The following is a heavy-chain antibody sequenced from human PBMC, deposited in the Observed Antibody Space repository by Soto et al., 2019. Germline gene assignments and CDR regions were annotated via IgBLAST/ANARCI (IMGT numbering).Heavy chain of an antibody. V-gene: IGHV1-18*01. CDR3: ARSNYYDSRQYYYYGMDV. CDR2: ISAYNGNT. Sequence: GASVKVSCKASGYTFTSYGISWVRQAPGQGLEWMGWISAYNGNTNYAQKLQGRVTMTTDTSTSTAYMELRSLRSDDTAVYYCARSNYYDSRQYYYYGMDVWGQGTTVTVS. J-gene: IGHJ6*02. CDR1: GYTFTSYG. D-gene: IGHD3-22*01.